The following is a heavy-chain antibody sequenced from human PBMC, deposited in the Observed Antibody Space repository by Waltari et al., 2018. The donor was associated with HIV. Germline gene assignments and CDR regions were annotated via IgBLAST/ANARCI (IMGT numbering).Heavy chain of an antibody. V-gene: IGHV4-31*03. CDR2: IYYTGSN. D-gene: IGHD6-19*01. J-gene: IGHJ4*02. CDR1: GGSINNGAYY. CDR3: ARERGSSGWSDY. Sequence: QVQLQESGPGLVKPSQTLSLTCTVSGGSINNGAYYWSWIRQLPGKGLEWIGYIYYTGSNFYHPSLKGRGFILGDTSKNQFSLKLSSVTAADTAVYYCARERGSSGWSDYWGQGTLVTVSS.